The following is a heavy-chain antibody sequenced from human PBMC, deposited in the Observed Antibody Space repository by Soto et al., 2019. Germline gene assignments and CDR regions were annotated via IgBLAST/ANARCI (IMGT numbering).Heavy chain of an antibody. CDR3: ARDSVVPAAIGFDY. CDR1: GFTFSSYG. J-gene: IGHJ4*02. Sequence: TGGSLRLSCAASGFTFSSYGMHWVRQAPGKGLEWVAVIWYDGSNKYYADSVKGRFTISRDNSKNTLYLQMNSLRAEDTAVYYCARDSVVPAAIGFDYWGQGTLVTVSS. CDR2: IWYDGSNK. V-gene: IGHV3-33*01. D-gene: IGHD2-2*02.